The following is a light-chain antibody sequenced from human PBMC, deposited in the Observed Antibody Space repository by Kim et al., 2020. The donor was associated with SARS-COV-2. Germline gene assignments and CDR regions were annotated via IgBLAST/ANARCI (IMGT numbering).Light chain of an antibody. CDR1: QSVSSY. Sequence: LSPGERATLSCRASQSVSSYLGWYQQKPGQALRLLIYDVSNRASDIPARFSGSGSGTDFTLTISSLEPEDFAIYYCQQRSNWPLTFGGGTKVDIK. V-gene: IGKV3-11*01. CDR3: QQRSNWPLT. J-gene: IGKJ4*01. CDR2: DVS.